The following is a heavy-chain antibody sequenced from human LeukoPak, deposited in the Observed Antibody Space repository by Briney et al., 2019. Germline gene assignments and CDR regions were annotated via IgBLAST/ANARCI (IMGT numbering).Heavy chain of an antibody. CDR3: AREDDGNTGDAYDV. CDR2: INKGGST. CDR1: GGSIGSTTYF. J-gene: IGHJ3*01. V-gene: IGHV4-39*02. Sequence: PSETLSLTCTVSGGSIGSTTYFWARIRQPPGKGLEWIGTINKGGSTYYSPSLRSRVTIAVDTSKNQFSLRLSSVAAADTALYYCAREDDGNTGDAYDVWGQGTTVTVSS. D-gene: IGHD4-23*01.